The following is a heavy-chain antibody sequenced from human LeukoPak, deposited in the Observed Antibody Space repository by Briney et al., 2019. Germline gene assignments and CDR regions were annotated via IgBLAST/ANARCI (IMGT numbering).Heavy chain of an antibody. CDR3: AGYSSSWYSPFDY. CDR1: GFTVSSNY. D-gene: IGHD6-13*01. CDR2: IYSGGST. Sequence: HPGGSLRLSCAASGFTVSSNYMSWVRQAPGKGLEWVSVIYSGGSTYYADSVKGRFTISRDNSKNTLYLQMNNLRAEDTAVYYCAGYSSSWYSPFDYWGQGTLVTVSS. V-gene: IGHV3-53*01. J-gene: IGHJ4*02.